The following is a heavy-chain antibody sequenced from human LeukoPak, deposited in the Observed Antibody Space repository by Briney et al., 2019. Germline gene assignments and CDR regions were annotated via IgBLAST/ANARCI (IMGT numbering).Heavy chain of an antibody. CDR2: IIPIFGIA. V-gene: IGHV1-69*04. CDR3: ARDKENYYDSSGYLNY. J-gene: IGHJ4*02. CDR1: GGTFSSYA. D-gene: IGHD3-22*01. Sequence: ASVKVSCKASGGTFSSYAISWVRQAPGQGLEWMGRIIPIFGIANYAQKFQGRVTITADKSTSTAYMELRSLRSEDTAVYYCARDKENYYDSSGYLNYWGQGTLVTVSS.